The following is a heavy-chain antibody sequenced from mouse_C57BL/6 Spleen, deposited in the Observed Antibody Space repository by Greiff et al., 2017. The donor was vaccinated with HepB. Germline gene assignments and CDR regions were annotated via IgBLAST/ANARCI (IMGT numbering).Heavy chain of an antibody. Sequence: EVQLQQSGPELVKPGASVKISCKASGYSFTDYNMNWVKQSNGKSLEWIGVINPNYGTTSYNQKFKGKATLTVDQSSSTAYMQLNSLTSEDSAVYYWERSRRLGLPYFDVWGTGTTVTVSS. J-gene: IGHJ1*03. CDR3: ERSRRLGLPYFDV. D-gene: IGHD4-1*01. V-gene: IGHV1-39*01. CDR1: GYSFTDYN. CDR2: INPNYGTT.